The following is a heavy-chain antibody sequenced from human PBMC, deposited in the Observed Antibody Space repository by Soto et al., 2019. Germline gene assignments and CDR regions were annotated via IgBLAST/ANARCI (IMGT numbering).Heavy chain of an antibody. V-gene: IGHV4-39*07. J-gene: IGHJ4*02. D-gene: IGHD3-3*02. CDR2: IYYRGST. CDR1: DDSINSDKYY. CDR3: ARDPRTFLEWSFDY. Sequence: SETLSLTCSVSDDSINSDKYYWGWIRQPPGKGLEWIGSIYYRGSTNYNPSLKSRVTISVDKSKNQFSLKLSSVTAADTAVYYCARDPRTFLEWSFDYWGQGTLVTVSS.